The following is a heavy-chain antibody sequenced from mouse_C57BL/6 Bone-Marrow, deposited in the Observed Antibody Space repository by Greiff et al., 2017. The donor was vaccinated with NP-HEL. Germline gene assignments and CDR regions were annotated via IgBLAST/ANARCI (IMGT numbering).Heavy chain of an antibody. J-gene: IGHJ3*01. CDR3: AREDSSGPFAY. D-gene: IGHD3-2*02. V-gene: IGHV2-2*01. Sequence: QVQLKESGPGLVQPSQSLSITCTVSGFSLTSYGVHWVRQSPGKGLEWLGVIWRGGSTDYNAAFISRLSISKDNSKSQVFFKMNSLQADDTAIYYCAREDSSGPFAYWGQGTLVTVSA. CDR2: IWRGGST. CDR1: GFSLTSYG.